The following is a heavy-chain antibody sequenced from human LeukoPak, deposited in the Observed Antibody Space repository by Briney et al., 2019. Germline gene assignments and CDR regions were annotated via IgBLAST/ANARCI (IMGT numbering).Heavy chain of an antibody. CDR3: VTGRGDL. Sequence: PGGSLRLSCAASGFKFDDYWMNWVRRTPGKGLEWVAIIKQDGSEKFYVDSVKGRFIISRDNVKSSLSLQMNSVRAEDAGVYYCVTGRGDLWGQGTLVTVSS. CDR2: IKQDGSEK. V-gene: IGHV3-7*01. CDR1: GFKFDDYW. J-gene: IGHJ5*02.